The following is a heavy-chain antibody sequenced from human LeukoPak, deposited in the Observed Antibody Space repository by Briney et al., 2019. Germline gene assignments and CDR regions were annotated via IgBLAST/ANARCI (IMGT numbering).Heavy chain of an antibody. V-gene: IGHV3-48*01. D-gene: IGHD5-24*01. CDR2: IGIDSGNT. CDR1: GFTFSDYI. Sequence: GGSLELSCAASGFTFSDYIMNWVRPAPGKGLEWISYIGIDSGNTNYADSVKGRFTISGDKAKNSLYLQMNSLRVEDTAVYYCARDYKYAFDNWGQGTLVTVSS. CDR3: ARDYKYAFDN. J-gene: IGHJ4*02.